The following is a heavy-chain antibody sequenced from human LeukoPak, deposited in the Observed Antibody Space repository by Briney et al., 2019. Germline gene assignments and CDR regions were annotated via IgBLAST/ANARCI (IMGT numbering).Heavy chain of an antibody. Sequence: ASVKVSCKASVYTFTGYYMHWVRQAPGQGLEWMGWINPNSGGTNYAQKFQGWVTMTRDTSISTAYMELSRLRSDDTAVYYCARDKSRDYYGSGSYETDAFDIWGQGTMVTVSS. J-gene: IGHJ3*02. CDR1: VYTFTGYY. V-gene: IGHV1-2*04. D-gene: IGHD3-10*01. CDR2: INPNSGGT. CDR3: ARDKSRDYYGSGSYETDAFDI.